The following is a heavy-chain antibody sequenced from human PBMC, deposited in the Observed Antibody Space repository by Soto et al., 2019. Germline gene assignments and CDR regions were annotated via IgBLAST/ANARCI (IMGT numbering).Heavy chain of an antibody. CDR1: GDSFTNYA. CDR3: GRYCTTTKCRGGYYLDL. J-gene: IGHJ5*02. D-gene: IGHD2-8*01. Sequence: QVLLVQSGAEMKQPGSSVSVSCRASGDSFTNYAFTWVRQAPGQGPEWLGGIILALGTPHYSQRFQGRLTMTADESSSTVYMELGSLRLDDTAVYYCGRYCTTTKCRGGYYLDLWGQGTLLTVSS. V-gene: IGHV1-69*01. CDR2: IILALGTP.